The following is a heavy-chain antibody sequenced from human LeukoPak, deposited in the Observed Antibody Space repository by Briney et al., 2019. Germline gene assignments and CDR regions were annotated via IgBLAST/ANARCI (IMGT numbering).Heavy chain of an antibody. CDR2: ISGSGGST. CDR3: ARGSTYYDSSGQVPFGY. V-gene: IGHV3-23*01. Sequence: GGSLSLSCAASGFTFSSYAMSWVRQAPGKGLEWVSAISGSGGSTYYADSVKGRFTISRDNAKNSLYLQMNSLRAEDTAVYYCARGSTYYDSSGQVPFGYWGQGTLVTVSS. D-gene: IGHD3-22*01. J-gene: IGHJ4*02. CDR1: GFTFSSYA.